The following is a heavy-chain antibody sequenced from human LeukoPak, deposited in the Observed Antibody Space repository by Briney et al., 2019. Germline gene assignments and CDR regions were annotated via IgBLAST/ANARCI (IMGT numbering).Heavy chain of an antibody. CDR1: GFTFSSYE. D-gene: IGHD3-22*01. CDR2: ISSSGSTI. CDR3: ARGGYYDSSGYYYVGYFHH. V-gene: IGHV3-48*03. J-gene: IGHJ1*01. Sequence: RGSLRLSCAASGFTFSSYEMNWVRQAPGKGLEWVSYISSSGSTIYYADSVKGRFTISRDNAKNSLYVQMNSLRAEDTAVYYCARGGYYDSSGYYYVGYFHHWGQGTLVTV.